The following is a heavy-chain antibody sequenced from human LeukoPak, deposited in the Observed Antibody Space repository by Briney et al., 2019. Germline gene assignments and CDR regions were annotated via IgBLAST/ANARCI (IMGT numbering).Heavy chain of an antibody. Sequence: ASVKVSCKASGYTFTSYGISWVRQAPGQGLGWWGGITATMGTPNNAQNPQGRVTKTTDTSTSTAYMELRSLRSDDTAVYYCARAIPELGYCSSTSCKTPMPYYYYGMDVWGQGTTVTVSS. CDR2: ITATMGTP. CDR1: GYTFTSYG. V-gene: IGHV1-18*01. CDR3: ARAIPELGYCSSTSCKTPMPYYYYGMDV. J-gene: IGHJ6*02. D-gene: IGHD2-2*01.